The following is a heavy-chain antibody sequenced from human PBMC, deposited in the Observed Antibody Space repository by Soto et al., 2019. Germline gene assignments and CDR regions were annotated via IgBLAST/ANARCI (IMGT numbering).Heavy chain of an antibody. CDR1: GFTFDDYA. CDR3: ARDGEPEVYYYYMDV. D-gene: IGHD2-21*01. Sequence: SLRLSCAASGFTFDDYAMHWVRQAPGKGLEWVSGISWNSGSIGYADSVKGRFTISRDNSKNTLYLQMNSLRAEDTAVYYCARDGEPEVYYYYMDVWGKGTTVTVSS. CDR2: ISWNSGSI. J-gene: IGHJ6*03. V-gene: IGHV3-9*01.